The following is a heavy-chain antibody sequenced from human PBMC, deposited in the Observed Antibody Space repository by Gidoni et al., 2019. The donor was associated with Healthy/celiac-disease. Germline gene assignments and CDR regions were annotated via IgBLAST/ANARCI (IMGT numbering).Heavy chain of an antibody. Sequence: QVQLVQSGAEVKKPGASVKVSCKASGYTFTSSGISWVRHAPGKGLEWMGWMRAYNGNTKYARKLQCRVNMTTDTSTCTAYMELRSLRSYDTAVYYCARDPAIFGVVTPDGIDVWGQGTTVTVSS. CDR2: MRAYNGNT. CDR3: ARDPAIFGVVTPDGIDV. V-gene: IGHV1-18*01. CDR1: GYTFTSSG. D-gene: IGHD3-3*01. J-gene: IGHJ6*02.